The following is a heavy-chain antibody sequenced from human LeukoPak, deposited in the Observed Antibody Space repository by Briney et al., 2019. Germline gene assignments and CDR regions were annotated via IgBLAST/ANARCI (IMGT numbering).Heavy chain of an antibody. J-gene: IGHJ5*02. V-gene: IGHV3-74*01. CDR3: IRDFRSADL. Sequence: GGSLRLSCVASGFTFSNYWMNWVRQPPGKGLVWVSRIYVDGRTTNYADSVKGRFTISRDNAKNTVYLEMNSLSVEDTATYYCIRDFRSADLWGQGTLVTVTS. CDR1: GFTFSNYW. CDR2: IYVDGRTT.